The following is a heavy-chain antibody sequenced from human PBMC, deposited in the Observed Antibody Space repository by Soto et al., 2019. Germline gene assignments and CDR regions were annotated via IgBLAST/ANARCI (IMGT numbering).Heavy chain of an antibody. CDR1: GYTFTSYG. Sequence: QVQLVQSGAEVKKPGASVKVSCKASGYTFTSYGISWVRQAPGQGLEWMGWINSYNGNTNYAQKLQGRVTMTTDTAKSTAYTQLRTPRSDDMAMYYSARQPVAGNWFHPWDEGTPLTVSS. J-gene: IGHJ5*02. CDR3: ARQPVAGNWFHP. CDR2: INSYNGNT. D-gene: IGHD6-13*01. V-gene: IGHV1-18*03.